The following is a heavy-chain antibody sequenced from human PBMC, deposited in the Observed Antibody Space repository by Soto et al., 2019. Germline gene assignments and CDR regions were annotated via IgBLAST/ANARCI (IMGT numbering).Heavy chain of an antibody. V-gene: IGHV3-23*01. Sequence: PGGSLRLSCAASGFTFSSYAMIWVRQGPGRGLEWVSTISGSGDSTYYADSVKGRFTISRDNSKNTLSLQMNSLRAGDTAVYYCAKVRPIVATTLIYFFDYWGHGTLVTVSS. D-gene: IGHD5-12*01. CDR3: AKVRPIVATTLIYFFDY. CDR1: GFTFSSYA. J-gene: IGHJ4*01. CDR2: ISGSGDST.